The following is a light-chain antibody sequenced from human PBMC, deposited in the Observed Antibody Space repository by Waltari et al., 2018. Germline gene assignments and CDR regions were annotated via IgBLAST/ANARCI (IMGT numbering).Light chain of an antibody. CDR1: SSDVGFYNL. CDR3: CSYAGRNIWV. V-gene: IGLV2-23*02. J-gene: IGLJ3*02. Sequence: QSALTQPASVSGSPGQSITISCTGTSSDVGFYNLVSWYKQHPDKAPKRMVYEVIERPSGVSNRFSGSKSGNTASLTISGLQAEDEADYYCCSYAGRNIWVFGGGTKLTVL. CDR2: EVI.